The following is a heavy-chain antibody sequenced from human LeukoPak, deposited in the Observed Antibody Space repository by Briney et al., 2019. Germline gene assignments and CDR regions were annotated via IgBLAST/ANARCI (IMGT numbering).Heavy chain of an antibody. D-gene: IGHD2-15*01. Sequence: SETLSLTCTVSGGSISSYCWSWIRQPPGKGLEWIGYIYYSGSTNYNPSLKSRVTISVGTSKNQFSLKLSSVTAADTAVYYCARFGYCSGGSCIDYWGQGTLVTVSS. CDR1: GGSISSYC. CDR2: IYYSGST. J-gene: IGHJ4*02. CDR3: ARFGYCSGGSCIDY. V-gene: IGHV4-59*08.